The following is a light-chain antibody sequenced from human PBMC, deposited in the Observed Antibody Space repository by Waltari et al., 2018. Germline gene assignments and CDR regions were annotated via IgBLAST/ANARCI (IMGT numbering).Light chain of an antibody. J-gene: IGLJ2*01. Sequence: SYVLTQPPSVSVAPGQPARIPCGGNHIGRRTVHRCPQRPGQAPVLVVYDDTDRPSGIPERFSGSNSGDTATLTISRVEAGDEADYYCHVWDSSSDPVVFGGGTKLTVL. V-gene: IGLV3-21*02. CDR3: HVWDSSSDPVV. CDR1: HIGRRT. CDR2: DDT.